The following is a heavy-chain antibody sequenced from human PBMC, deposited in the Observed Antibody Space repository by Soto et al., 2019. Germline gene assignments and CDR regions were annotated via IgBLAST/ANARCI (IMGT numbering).Heavy chain of an antibody. Sequence: QVQLVESGGGVVQPGRSLRLSCAASGFTFSSYGMHWVRQAPGKGLEWVAVIWYDGSNKYYADSVKGRFTISRDNSKNTLYLQMNSLSAEDTAVYYCARDRFGSCSGGSCYDKFDYWGQGTLVTVSS. CDR1: GFTFSSYG. CDR2: IWYDGSNK. CDR3: ARDRFGSCSGGSCYDKFDY. J-gene: IGHJ4*02. D-gene: IGHD2-15*01. V-gene: IGHV3-33*01.